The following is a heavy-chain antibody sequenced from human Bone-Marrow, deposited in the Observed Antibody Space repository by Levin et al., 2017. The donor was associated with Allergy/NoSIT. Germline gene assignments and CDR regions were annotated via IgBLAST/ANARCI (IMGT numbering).Heavy chain of an antibody. V-gene: IGHV4-30-2*01. Sequence: SETLSLTCTASGDSISSGGYSWNWIRQPPGKGLEWIGFIYHSGTTYYNPSLQSRVTISIDKSKNQFSLRLNSVAAADTARYYCARGAYFSGSGSPFWFDPWGQGTLVTVSS. CDR3: ARGAYFSGSGSPFWFDP. CDR2: IYHSGTT. D-gene: IGHD3-10*01. J-gene: IGHJ5*02. CDR1: GDSISSGGYS.